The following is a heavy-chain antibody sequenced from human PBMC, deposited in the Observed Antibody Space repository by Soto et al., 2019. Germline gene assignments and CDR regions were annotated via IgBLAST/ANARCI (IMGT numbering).Heavy chain of an antibody. J-gene: IGHJ5*02. CDR1: GCTVSSYA. Sequence: SAKFSCKASGCTVSSYAINWVLHPPRQGFEWMGGIIPIFGTANYAQKFQGRVTITADESTSTAYMELSSLRSEDTAVYYCARRLYDSSGYPLNWFDPWGQGTLVTVS. CDR3: ARRLYDSSGYPLNWFDP. V-gene: IGHV1-69*13. D-gene: IGHD3-22*01. CDR2: IIPIFGTA.